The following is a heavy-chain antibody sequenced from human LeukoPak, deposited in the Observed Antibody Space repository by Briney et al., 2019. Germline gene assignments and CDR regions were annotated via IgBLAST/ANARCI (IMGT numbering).Heavy chain of an antibody. D-gene: IGHD3-10*01. CDR2: ISTSGGST. CDR3: ALRGGQPDPFDY. Sequence: WGSLRLSCAASGYTFSSHAMSWVRQAPGKGLEWVSAISTSGGSTYYADSVKGRFTISRDNSRNTLYLQMSSLRAEDTAIYYCALRGGQPDPFDYWGQGTLVTVSS. CDR1: GYTFSSHA. J-gene: IGHJ4*02. V-gene: IGHV3-23*01.